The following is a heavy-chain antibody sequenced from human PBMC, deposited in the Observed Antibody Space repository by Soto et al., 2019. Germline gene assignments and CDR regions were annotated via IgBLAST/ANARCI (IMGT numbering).Heavy chain of an antibody. D-gene: IGHD6-19*01. Sequence: SETLSLICTVSGGSISSYYWSWIRQPPGKELEWIGYIYYSGSTNYNPSLKSRVTISVDTSKNQFSLKLSSVTAADTAVYYCASLGYSSGSFDYWGQGTLVTVSS. CDR3: ASLGYSSGSFDY. J-gene: IGHJ4*02. V-gene: IGHV4-59*01. CDR2: IYYSGST. CDR1: GGSISSYY.